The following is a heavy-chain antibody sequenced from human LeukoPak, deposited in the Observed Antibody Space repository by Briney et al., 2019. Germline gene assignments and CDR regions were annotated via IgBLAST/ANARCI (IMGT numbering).Heavy chain of an antibody. D-gene: IGHD1/OR15-1a*01. CDR2: IYNDGST. CDR3: AKTKGYFDY. CDR1: GGSIRSYY. J-gene: IGHJ4*02. V-gene: IGHV4-4*07. Sequence: SETLSLTCTVSGGSIRSYYWSWIRQPAAKGPEWIGRIYNDGSTNYNPSPKSRVTMSVDTSKNQFSLKLSSVTAADTAVYYCAKTKGYFDYWGQGTLVTVSS.